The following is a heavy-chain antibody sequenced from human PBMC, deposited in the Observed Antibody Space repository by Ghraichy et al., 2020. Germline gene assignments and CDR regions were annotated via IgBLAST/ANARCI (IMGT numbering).Heavy chain of an antibody. CDR1: GFTFSRYG. Sequence: GGSLRLSCAVSGFTFSRYGMHWVRQAPGNGLEWVAVTSYDGSSKNFADSVQGRFTISRDNSKNTLYLQMNSLRAEDTAVYYCAKERESSGYYSFRGDYYGMDVWGQGTTVTVSS. CDR3: AKERESSGYYSFRGDYYGMDV. V-gene: IGHV3-30*18. J-gene: IGHJ6*02. CDR2: TSYDGSSK. D-gene: IGHD3-22*01.